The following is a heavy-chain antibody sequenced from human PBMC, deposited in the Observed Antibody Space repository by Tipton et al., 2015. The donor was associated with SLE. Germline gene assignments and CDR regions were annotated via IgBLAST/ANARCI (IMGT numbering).Heavy chain of an antibody. V-gene: IGHV6-1*01. CDR1: GDSVSTNSAA. CDR2: TYYRSKWYS. D-gene: IGHD3-10*01. Sequence: GLVKPSQTLSLTCAISGDSVSTNSAAWTWIRQSPSRGLEWLGRTYYRSKWYSDYAVSVKSRITINPDTSKNQFSLQLNSVTPEDTAVYYCARVWGTGSRGVSYWGQGTLVTVSS. CDR3: ARVWGTGSRGVSY. J-gene: IGHJ4*02.